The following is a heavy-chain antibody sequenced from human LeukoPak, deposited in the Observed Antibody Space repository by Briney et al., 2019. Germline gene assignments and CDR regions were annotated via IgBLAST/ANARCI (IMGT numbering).Heavy chain of an antibody. CDR2: ISTSGTYI. CDR3: ARDLADYSDY. Sequence: KSGGSLRLSCAASGFTFSTYSMNWVRQAPGKGLEWVSSISTSGTYIYYADSLKGRFTISRDNAKNSLYLQMHSLRAEDTAVYYCARDLADYSDYWAREPWSPSPQ. D-gene: IGHD2-21*01. V-gene: IGHV3-21*01. CDR1: GFTFSTYS. J-gene: IGHJ4*02.